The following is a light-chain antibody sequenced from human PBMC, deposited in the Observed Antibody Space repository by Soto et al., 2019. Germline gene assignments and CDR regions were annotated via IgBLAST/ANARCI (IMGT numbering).Light chain of an antibody. CDR3: CSYAGTYTLGV. CDR2: DVS. Sequence: QSALSQPRSVSGSPGQSVTISCTGTTNDVGKYKYVSWYQQHPGEAPKLMIYDVSKRPSGVPDRFSGSKSGSTASLTISGLQAEDEADYYCCSYAGTYTLGVFGGWTKLTVL. J-gene: IGLJ3*02. V-gene: IGLV2-11*01. CDR1: TNDVGKYKY.